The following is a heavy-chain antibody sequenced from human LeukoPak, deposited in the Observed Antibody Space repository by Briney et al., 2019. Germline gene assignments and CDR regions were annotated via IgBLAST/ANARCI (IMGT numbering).Heavy chain of an antibody. D-gene: IGHD5-12*01. CDR2: IISSGSTI. J-gene: IGHJ3*02. Sequence: GGSLRLSCAASGFTFSDYYMSWIRQAPGKGLEWVSYIISSGSTIYYACSVKGRFTISSDNAKNSLYLQMNSLRAEDTAVYYCARPKTKVASGAFDIWGQGTMVSVSS. CDR3: ARPKTKVASGAFDI. CDR1: GFTFSDYY. V-gene: IGHV3-11*04.